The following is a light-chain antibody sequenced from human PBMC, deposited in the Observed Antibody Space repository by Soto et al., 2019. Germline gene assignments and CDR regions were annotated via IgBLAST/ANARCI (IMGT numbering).Light chain of an antibody. CDR3: QQYYSTPQT. Sequence: DIVMTQSPDSLAVSLGERATINCKSSQSVLYSSNNKNYLAWYQQKPGQPPKLLIYWASTRESGVPDRFSGSGSGTDFTLTISSLQAGDVAVYYCQQYYSTPQTFGQGTKV. J-gene: IGKJ1*01. V-gene: IGKV4-1*01. CDR2: WAS. CDR1: QSVLYSSNNKNY.